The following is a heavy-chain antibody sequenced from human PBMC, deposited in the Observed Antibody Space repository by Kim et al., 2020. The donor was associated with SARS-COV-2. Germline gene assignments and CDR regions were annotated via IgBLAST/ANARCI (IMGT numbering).Heavy chain of an antibody. CDR1: GGSFSGYY. D-gene: IGHD7-27*01. Sequence: SETLSLTCAVYGGSFSGYYWSWIRQPPGKGLEWIGEINHSGSTNYNPSLKSRVTISVDTSKNQFSLKLSSVTAADTAVYYCARGLQFTGVFDYWGQGTLVTVSS. J-gene: IGHJ4*02. CDR3: ARGLQFTGVFDY. V-gene: IGHV4-34*01. CDR2: INHSGST.